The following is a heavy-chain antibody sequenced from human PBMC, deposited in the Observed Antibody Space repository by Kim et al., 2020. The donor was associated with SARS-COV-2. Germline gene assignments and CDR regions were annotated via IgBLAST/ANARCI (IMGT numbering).Heavy chain of an antibody. J-gene: IGHJ3*02. CDR1: GGTFSSYA. D-gene: IGHD3-22*01. V-gene: IGHV1-69*13. Sequence: SVKVSCKASGGTFSSYAISWVRQAPGQGLEWMGWIIPIFGTANYAQKFQGRVTITADESTSTAYMELSSLRSEDTAVYYCARESEGGGWLSAFDIWGQGRLVTVSS. CDR3: ARESEGGGWLSAFDI. CDR2: IIPIFGTA.